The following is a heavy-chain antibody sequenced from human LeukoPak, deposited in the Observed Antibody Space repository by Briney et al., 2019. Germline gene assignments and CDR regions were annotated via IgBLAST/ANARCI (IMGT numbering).Heavy chain of an antibody. J-gene: IGHJ5*02. V-gene: IGHV1-18*01. CDR3: ARDLSFTISGVVIIGTDGFDP. CDR2: ISTYNGNT. CDR1: GYTFTTSG. Sequence: ASVKVSCKASGYTFTTSGISWVRQAPGQGLEWMGWISTYNGNTNYAQNLQGRVTMTTATSTSTAYMELRSLRSDDTAMYYCARDLSFTISGVVIIGTDGFDPWGQGTLVTVSS. D-gene: IGHD3-3*01.